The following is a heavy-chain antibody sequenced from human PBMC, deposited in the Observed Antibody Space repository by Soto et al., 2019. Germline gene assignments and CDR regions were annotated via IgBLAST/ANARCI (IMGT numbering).Heavy chain of an antibody. CDR1: GGSMISYY. CDR2: IYYAGST. D-gene: IGHD2-2*01. V-gene: IGHV4-59*08. J-gene: IGHJ5*01. CDR3: ARLVGNSWLDS. Sequence: SETLSLTCTVSGGSMISYYWSWIRQPPGRGLEWIGFIYYAGSTKYNPSLNSRVTISVDTSNNQFSLQLNSVTPDDTAVYYCARLVGNSWLDSWGQGTLVTVSS.